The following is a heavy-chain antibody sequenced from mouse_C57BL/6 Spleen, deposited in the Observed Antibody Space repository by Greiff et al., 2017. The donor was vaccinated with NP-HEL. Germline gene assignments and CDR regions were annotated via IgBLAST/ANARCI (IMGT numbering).Heavy chain of an antibody. V-gene: IGHV1-82*01. CDR3: ARGYYGSSYGY. D-gene: IGHD1-1*01. CDR1: GYAFSSSW. Sequence: QVQLKESGPELVKPGASVKISCKASGYAFSSSWMSWVKQRPGTGLEWIGRLYPGDGDTNYNGKFKGKATLTADKSSSTAYMQLSSLTSEDSAVYVCARGYYGSSYGYWGQGTTLTVSS. J-gene: IGHJ2*01. CDR2: LYPGDGDT.